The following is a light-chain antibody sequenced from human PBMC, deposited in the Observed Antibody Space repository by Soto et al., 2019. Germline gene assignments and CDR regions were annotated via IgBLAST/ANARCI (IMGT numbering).Light chain of an antibody. CDR3: QRRSTLYT. V-gene: IGKV3-11*01. CDR1: QSLSNF. Sequence: EIVLTQSPATLSLSPGERATLSCRASQSLSNFLAWYQQKPGQAPRLLIYDASNRATGIPFRFSGSGSGAFSTLTSSSLDDEDFAVYFCQRRSTLYTFGPGTKVEIK. J-gene: IGKJ3*01. CDR2: DAS.